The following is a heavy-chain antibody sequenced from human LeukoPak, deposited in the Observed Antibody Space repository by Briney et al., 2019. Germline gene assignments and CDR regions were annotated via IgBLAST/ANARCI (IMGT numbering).Heavy chain of an antibody. D-gene: IGHD2-2*01. Sequence: ASVKVSCKASGYTFTSYYMHWVRQAPGQGLEWMGIINPSGGSTSYAQKFQGRVTMTRDTSTSTVYMEPSSLRSEDTAVYYCARDLAYCSSTSCYAANGMDVWGQGTTVTVSS. CDR3: ARDLAYCSSTSCYAANGMDV. V-gene: IGHV1-46*01. J-gene: IGHJ6*02. CDR1: GYTFTSYY. CDR2: INPSGGST.